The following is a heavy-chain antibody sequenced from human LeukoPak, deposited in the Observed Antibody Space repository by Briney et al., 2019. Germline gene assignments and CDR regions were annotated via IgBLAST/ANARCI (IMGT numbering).Heavy chain of an antibody. CDR1: GXTLSNYD. CDR2: IGRHGDT. V-gene: IGHV3-13*04. Sequence: PGGSLRLSCAASGXTLSNYDMHWVRQPTGKGLEWVSAIGRHGDTYYAASVKGRFTISREYAKNSLYLQMNSLRVGDTAVDYCARVSLSTSGYDDALEIWGQGTVVTVSS. CDR3: ARVSLSTSGYDDALEI. J-gene: IGHJ3*02. D-gene: IGHD5-12*01.